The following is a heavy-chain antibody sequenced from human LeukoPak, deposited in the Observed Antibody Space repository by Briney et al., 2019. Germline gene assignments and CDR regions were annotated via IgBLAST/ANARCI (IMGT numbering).Heavy chain of an antibody. Sequence: GGSLRLSCVGSGLTFRTYALSWVRQAPGKGLGWVSAVRGSGSDTYYVDSVKGRFTISRDNSKNTLYLQMNSLRAEDTAIYYCAKTSRRNSAYDSPFDSWGQGTLVTVSS. CDR1: GLTFRTYA. J-gene: IGHJ4*02. V-gene: IGHV3-23*01. CDR2: VRGSGSDT. CDR3: AKTSRRNSAYDSPFDS. D-gene: IGHD5-12*01.